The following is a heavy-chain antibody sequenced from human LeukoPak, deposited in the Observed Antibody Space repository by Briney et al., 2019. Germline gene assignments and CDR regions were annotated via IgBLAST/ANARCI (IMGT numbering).Heavy chain of an antibody. Sequence: SVKVSCKASGGTFSSYAISWVRQAPGQGLEWMGRIIPILGMANYAQKFQGRVTITADKSTSTAYMELSSLRSEDTAVYYCARARGVTTLRYTYYFDYWGQGTLVTVSS. CDR1: GGTFSSYA. CDR2: IIPILGMA. J-gene: IGHJ4*02. CDR3: ARARGVTTLRYTYYFDY. D-gene: IGHD4-17*01. V-gene: IGHV1-69*04.